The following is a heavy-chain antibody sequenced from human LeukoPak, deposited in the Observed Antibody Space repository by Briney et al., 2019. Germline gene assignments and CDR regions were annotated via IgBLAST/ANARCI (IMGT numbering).Heavy chain of an antibody. V-gene: IGHV3-13*01. CDR2: IGTAGDT. D-gene: IGHD3-22*01. Sequence: QTGGSLRLSCAASGFTFSSYDMHWVRQATGKGLEWVSAIGTAGDTYYPGSVKGRFTISRENAKNSLYLQMNSLRAGDTAVYYCARAGYYDSSSYYYYYYGMDVWGQGTTVIVSS. CDR3: ARAGYYDSSSYYYYYYGMDV. CDR1: GFTFSSYD. J-gene: IGHJ6*02.